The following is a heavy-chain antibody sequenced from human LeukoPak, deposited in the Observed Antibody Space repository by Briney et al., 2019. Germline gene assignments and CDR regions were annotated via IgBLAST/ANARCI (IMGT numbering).Heavy chain of an antibody. J-gene: IGHJ6*04. D-gene: IGHD3-10*01. V-gene: IGHV3-30*04. CDR1: GFTFSSYA. CDR3: AREKLLWFGEVIVLYYGMDV. Sequence: GGSLRLSCAASGFTFSSYAMHWVHQAPGKGLEWVAVISYDGSNKYYADSVKGRFTISRDNSKNTLYLQMNSLRAEDTAVYYCAREKLLWFGEVIVLYYGMDVWGKGTTVTVSS. CDR2: ISYDGSNK.